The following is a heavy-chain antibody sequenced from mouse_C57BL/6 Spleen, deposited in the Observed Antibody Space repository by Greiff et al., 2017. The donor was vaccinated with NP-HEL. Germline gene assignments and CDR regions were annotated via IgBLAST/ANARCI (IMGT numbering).Heavy chain of an antibody. D-gene: IGHD2-3*01. CDR2: IHPNSGST. CDR3: AREGYYEESAMDY. CDR1: GYTFTSYW. Sequence: QVQLQQPGAELVKPGASVKLSCKASGYTFTSYWMHWVKQRPGQGLEWIGMIHPNSGSTNYNEKFKSKATLTVDKSSSTAYMQLSSLTSEDSAVYYWAREGYYEESAMDYWGQGTSVTVSS. V-gene: IGHV1-64*01. J-gene: IGHJ4*01.